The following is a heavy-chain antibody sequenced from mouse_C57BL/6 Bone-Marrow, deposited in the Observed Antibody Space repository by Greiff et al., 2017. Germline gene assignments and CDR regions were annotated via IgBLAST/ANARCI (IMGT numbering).Heavy chain of an antibody. V-gene: IGHV5-4*03. CDR2: ISDGGSYT. Sequence: DVKLVESGGGLVKPGGSLKLSCAASGFTFSSYAMSWVRQTPEKRLEWVATISDGGSYTYYPDNVKGRFTISRDNAKNNLYLQMSHLKSEDTAMYYCARVYYWGQGTSVTVSS. CDR1: GFTFSSYA. J-gene: IGHJ4*01. CDR3: ARVYY.